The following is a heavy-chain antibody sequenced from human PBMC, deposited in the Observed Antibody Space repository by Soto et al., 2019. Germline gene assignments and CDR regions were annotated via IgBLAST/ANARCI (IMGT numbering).Heavy chain of an antibody. CDR1: GFTFSSYG. J-gene: IGHJ4*02. CDR2: ISYDGSNK. Sequence: GGSLRLSCAASGFTFSSYGMHWVRQAPGKGLEWVAVISYDGSNKYYADSVKGRFTISRDNSKNTLYLQMNSLRAEDTAVYYCAKDSRYSSSKFLDYWGQGTLVTVSS. D-gene: IGHD6-13*01. CDR3: AKDSRYSSSKFLDY. V-gene: IGHV3-30*18.